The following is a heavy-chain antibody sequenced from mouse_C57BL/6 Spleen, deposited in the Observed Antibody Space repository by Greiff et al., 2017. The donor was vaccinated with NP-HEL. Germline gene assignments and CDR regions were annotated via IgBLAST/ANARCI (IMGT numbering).Heavy chain of an antibody. CDR2: IHPNSGST. Sequence: QVQLQQPGAELVKPGASVKLSCKASGYTFTSYWMHWVKQRPGQGLEWIGMIHPNSGSTNSNEKFKSKATLTVDKSSSTAYMQLSSLTSEDSAVYQCARPGSNYAMDYWGQGTAVTVAS. D-gene: IGHD1-1*01. CDR1: GYTFTSYW. CDR3: ARPGSNYAMDY. V-gene: IGHV1-64*01. J-gene: IGHJ4*01.